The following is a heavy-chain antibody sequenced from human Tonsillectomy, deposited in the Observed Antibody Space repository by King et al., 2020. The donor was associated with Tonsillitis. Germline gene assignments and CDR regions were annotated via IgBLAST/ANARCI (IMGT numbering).Heavy chain of an antibody. CDR1: GYTFTTYG. J-gene: IGHJ4*02. V-gene: IGHV1-18*01. CDR3: ARRLITMIGYDY. Sequence: VQLVESGAEVKKPGASVKVSCKTSGYTFTTYGVSWVRQAPGQGLEWMGWISGYNGDTKYAQKLQGRVTMTTDTSTSTAYMEQRSLRSDDTAVYYCARRLITMIGYDYWGQGTLVTVSS. D-gene: IGHD3-22*01. CDR2: ISGYNGDT.